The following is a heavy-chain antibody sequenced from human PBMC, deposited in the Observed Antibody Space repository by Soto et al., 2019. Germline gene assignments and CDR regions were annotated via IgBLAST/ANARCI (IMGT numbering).Heavy chain of an antibody. J-gene: IGHJ6*04. D-gene: IGHD6-25*01. CDR3: ARHPRADYGMDV. V-gene: IGHV4-31*03. CDR2: IYYSGST. CDR1: GGSISSGGYY. Sequence: SETLSLTCTVSGGSISSGGYYWSWILQHPGKGLEWIGYIYYSGSTYYNPSLKSRVTISVDTSKNQFSLKLRSVNSADTAVYYRARHPRADYGMDVWGKGTTVTVSS.